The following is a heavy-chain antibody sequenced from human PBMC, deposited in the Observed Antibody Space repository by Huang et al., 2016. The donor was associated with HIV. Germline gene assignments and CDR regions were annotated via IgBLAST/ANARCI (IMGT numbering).Heavy chain of an antibody. D-gene: IGHD3-10*01. Sequence: QVHLQQWGAGLLKSAETLSLTCAVYGGSLSGYYWSWLRQTPGKGLEWIREINHLGSPNYNPALKMRVSISMDGSKKQFSLKLRSISDADTAVYFCARDATKNPRGWFDPWGQGTLVTGSS. J-gene: IGHJ5*02. CDR1: GGSLSGYY. CDR2: INHLGSP. V-gene: IGHV4-34*02. CDR3: ARDATKNPRGWFDP.